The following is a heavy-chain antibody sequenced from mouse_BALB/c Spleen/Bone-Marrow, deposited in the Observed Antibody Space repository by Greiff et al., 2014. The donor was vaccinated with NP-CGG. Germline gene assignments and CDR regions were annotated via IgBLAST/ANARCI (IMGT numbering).Heavy chain of an antibody. CDR1: GYSFTGYF. CDR3: ARGEDYGRGSWFAY. V-gene: IGHV1-20*02. J-gene: IGHJ3*01. Sequence: EVQLQEPGPELVKPGASVKISCKASGYSFTGYFMNWVMQSHGKSLEWIGRINPYNGDTFYNQKFKGKATLTVDKSSSTAHMELRSLASEDSAVYYCARGEDYGRGSWFAYWGQGTLVTVSA. CDR2: INPYNGDT. D-gene: IGHD2-4*01.